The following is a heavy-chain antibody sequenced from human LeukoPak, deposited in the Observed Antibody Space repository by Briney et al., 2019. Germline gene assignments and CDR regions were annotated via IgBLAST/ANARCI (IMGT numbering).Heavy chain of an antibody. J-gene: IGHJ4*02. D-gene: IGHD1-7*01. V-gene: IGHV3-23*01. CDR3: AKDNSVTGTTVDY. CDR2: ISGSGSST. Sequence: PGGSLILSCAASGFTFRSYAMTWVRQAPGKGLEWVSGISGSGSSTYYADSVKGRFTISRDNSKNTVYLQMNSLRAEDTAVYYCAKDNSVTGTTVDYWGQGTLVTVSS. CDR1: GFTFRSYA.